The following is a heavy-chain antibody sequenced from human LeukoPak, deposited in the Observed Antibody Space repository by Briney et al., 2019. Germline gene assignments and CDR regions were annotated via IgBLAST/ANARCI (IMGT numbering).Heavy chain of an antibody. J-gene: IGHJ4*02. CDR3: ARGSVLTFGVFPGYFDY. V-gene: IGHV4-31*03. CDR2: IYYSGST. D-gene: IGHD3-3*01. Sequence: SETLSLTCTVSGGSISSGGYYWSWIRQHPGKGLEWIGYIYYSGSTYYNPSLKSRVTISVDTSKNQFSLKLSSVTAADTAVYYCARGSVLTFGVFPGYFDYWGQGTLVTVSS. CDR1: GGSISSGGYY.